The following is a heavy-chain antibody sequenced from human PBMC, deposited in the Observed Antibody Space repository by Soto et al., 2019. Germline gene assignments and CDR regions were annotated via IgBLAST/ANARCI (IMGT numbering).Heavy chain of an antibody. J-gene: IGHJ4*02. D-gene: IGHD2-21*02. CDR1: GGSVSIGSDY. Sequence: QVQLQESGPGLVKPSETLSLTCTVSGGSVSIGSDYWSWIRQPPGKGLEWIGFIYYIGSTKYDPSLESRVTISLDASKNQFPLKLSSVTDADTAVDYCARGDRSGGHAEIDYWGQGALVTVSS. CDR3: ARGDRSGGHAEIDY. V-gene: IGHV4-61*01. CDR2: IYYIGST.